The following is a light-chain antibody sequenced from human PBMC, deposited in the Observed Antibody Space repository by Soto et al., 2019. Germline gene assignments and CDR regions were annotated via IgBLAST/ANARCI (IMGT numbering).Light chain of an antibody. Sequence: EIVLTQSPVTLSLSPGERATLSCRASQSISSSLAWYQQKPGQAPRLLIYNAANRATGIPARFSGSGSGTDFTLTISSLEPEDFAVYCCQQRSNWPRTFGQGTKVEIK. CDR3: QQRSNWPRT. J-gene: IGKJ1*01. CDR2: NAA. CDR1: QSISSS. V-gene: IGKV3-11*01.